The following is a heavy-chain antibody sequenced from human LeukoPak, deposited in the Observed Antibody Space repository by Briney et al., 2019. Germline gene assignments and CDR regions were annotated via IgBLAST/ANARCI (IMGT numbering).Heavy chain of an antibody. J-gene: IGHJ4*02. CDR3: ARGYSYGFDY. V-gene: IGHV6-1*01. CDR1: GDSVSSNSAA. CDR2: TYYRSKWYN. Sequence: KPAQTLSLTCAISGDSVSSNSAAWNWIRQSPSRGLEWLGRTYYRSKWYNDYAVSVESRIAVNPDTSKNQYSLQLNSVTPEDTAVYYCARGYSYGFDYWGQGTLVTVSS. D-gene: IGHD5-18*01.